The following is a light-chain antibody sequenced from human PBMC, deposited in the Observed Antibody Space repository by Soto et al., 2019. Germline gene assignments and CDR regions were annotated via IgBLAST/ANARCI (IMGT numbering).Light chain of an antibody. J-gene: IGLJ2*01. Sequence: QSALTQPRSVSGSPGQSVTISCTGTSSDVGGYNYVSWYQQHPGKAPKLMIYDVSKRPSGVPDRFSGSKSGNTASLTISGLQAEDEADYYCCSYAASYTFEGVFGGGTKVTVL. CDR2: DVS. CDR1: SSDVGGYNY. V-gene: IGLV2-11*01. CDR3: CSYAASYTFEGV.